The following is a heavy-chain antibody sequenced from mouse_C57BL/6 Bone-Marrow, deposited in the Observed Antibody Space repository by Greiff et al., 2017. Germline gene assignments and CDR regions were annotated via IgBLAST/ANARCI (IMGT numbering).Heavy chain of an antibody. CDR1: GYTFTSYW. CDR2: IHPNSGST. D-gene: IGHD2-3*01. CDR3: AREGDGYSYAMDY. V-gene: IGHV1-64*01. J-gene: IGHJ4*01. Sequence: QVQLQQPGAELVKPGASVKLSCKASGYTFTSYWMHWVKQRPGQGLEWIGMIHPNSGSTNYNEKFKSKATLTVDKSSSTAYMQLSSLTSEDSAVYYYAREGDGYSYAMDYGGQGTSVTVSS.